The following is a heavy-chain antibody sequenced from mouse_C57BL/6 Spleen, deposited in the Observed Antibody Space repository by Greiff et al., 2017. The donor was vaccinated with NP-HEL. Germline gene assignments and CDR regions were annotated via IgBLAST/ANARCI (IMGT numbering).Heavy chain of an antibody. CDR3: AWRGSSGYFDY. V-gene: IGHV1-19*01. D-gene: IGHD1-1*01. CDR1: GYTFTDYY. Sequence: EVQLHQSGPVLVKPGASVKMSCKASGYTFTDYYMNWVKQSHGKSLEWIGVINPYNGGTSYNQKFKGKATLTVDKSSSTAYMELNSLTSEDSAVYYCAWRGSSGYFDYWGQGTTLTVSS. J-gene: IGHJ2*01. CDR2: INPYNGGT.